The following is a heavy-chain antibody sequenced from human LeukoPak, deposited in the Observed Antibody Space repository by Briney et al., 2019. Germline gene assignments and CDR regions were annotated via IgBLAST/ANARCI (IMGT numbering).Heavy chain of an antibody. Sequence: GGSLRLSCAASGFTFSRYWMHWVRQAPGKGLVWVSDINTDGSSTRYADSVKGRFTISRDNAKNTLYLQMNSLTAEDTAVYYCARALWFGETFPAYWGQGTLVTVSS. CDR1: GFTFSRYW. D-gene: IGHD3-10*01. V-gene: IGHV3-74*01. J-gene: IGHJ4*02. CDR2: INTDGSST. CDR3: ARALWFGETFPAY.